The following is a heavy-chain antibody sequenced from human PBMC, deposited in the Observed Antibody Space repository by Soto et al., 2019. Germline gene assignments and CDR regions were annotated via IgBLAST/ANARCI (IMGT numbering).Heavy chain of an antibody. J-gene: IGHJ5*02. D-gene: IGHD3-22*01. CDR2: IIPIFGTA. V-gene: IGHV1-69*12. CDR1: GGTFSNYA. CDR3: ARDRGPSSGYYPYWFDP. Sequence: QVQLVQSGAEVKKPGSSVKVSSKASGGTFSNYAITWVRKAPGQGLERMRGIIPIFGTANYAQKFQGRVTITADESTSTAYMEQSSLRSEDTAVYYCARDRGPSSGYYPYWFDPWGQGTLVTVSS.